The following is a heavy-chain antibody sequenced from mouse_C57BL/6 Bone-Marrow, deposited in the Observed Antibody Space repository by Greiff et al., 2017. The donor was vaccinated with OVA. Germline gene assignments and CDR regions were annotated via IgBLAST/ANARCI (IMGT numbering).Heavy chain of an antibody. J-gene: IGHJ2*01. D-gene: IGHD1-1*01. CDR3: TRTTVVAGIDY. CDR1: GFNIKDDY. V-gene: IGHV14-4*01. CDR2: IDPENGDT. Sequence: EVQLQQSGAELVRPGASVKLSCTASGFNIKDDYMHWVKQRPEQGLEWIGWIDPENGDTEYASKFQGKATITADTSSNTAYLQLSSLTSEDTAVYYCTRTTVVAGIDYWGQGTTRTVSS.